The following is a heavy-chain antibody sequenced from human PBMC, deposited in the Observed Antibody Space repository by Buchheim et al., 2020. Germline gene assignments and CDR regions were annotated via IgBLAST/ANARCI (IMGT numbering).Heavy chain of an antibody. J-gene: IGHJ6*02. D-gene: IGHD2-2*01. CDR1: GGSFSGFY. CDR2: INHSGGT. V-gene: IGHV4-34*01. Sequence: QVQLQQWGAGLLKPSGTLSLTCAVSGGSFSGFYWSWFRQSPERGLEWSGEINHSGGTNYNPSLKSRVIISVETSNNQFSLRLTSVTGADTAVYYCATRSCSSRACSRSRRDYYYGMDVWGQGTT. CDR3: ATRSCSSRACSRSRRDYYYGMDV.